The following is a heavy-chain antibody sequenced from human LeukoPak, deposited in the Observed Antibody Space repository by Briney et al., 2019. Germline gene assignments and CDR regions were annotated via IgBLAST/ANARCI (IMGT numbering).Heavy chain of an antibody. J-gene: IGHJ2*01. CDR1: GGTFSSYA. CDR3: AREHSSQGYFDL. V-gene: IGHV1-69*04. CDR2: IIPILGIA. Sequence: GASVKVSCKASGGTFSSYAISWVRQAPGQGLEWMGRIIPILGIANYAQKFQGRVTITADKSTSTAYMELSSLRSEDTAVYYCAREHSSQGYFDLWGRGTLVTVSS.